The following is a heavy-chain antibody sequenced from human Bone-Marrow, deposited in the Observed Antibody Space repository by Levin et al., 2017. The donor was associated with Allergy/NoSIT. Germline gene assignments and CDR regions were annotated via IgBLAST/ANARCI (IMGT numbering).Heavy chain of an antibody. CDR2: IYSGGST. Sequence: GGSLRLSCAASGFTVSSNYMSWVRQAPGKGLEWVSVIYSGGSTYYADSVKGRFTISRDNSKNTLYLQMNSLRAEDTAVYYCARERGYSYGSGLGWYFDRWGRGTLVTVSS. CDR3: ARERGYSYGSGLGWYFDR. CDR1: GFTVSSNY. J-gene: IGHJ2*01. V-gene: IGHV3-53*01. D-gene: IGHD5-18*01.